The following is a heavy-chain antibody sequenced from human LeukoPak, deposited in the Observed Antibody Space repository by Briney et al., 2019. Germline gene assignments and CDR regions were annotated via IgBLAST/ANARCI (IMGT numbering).Heavy chain of an antibody. J-gene: IGHJ5*02. CDR2: IYHSGST. V-gene: IGHV4-30-2*01. Sequence: SQTLSLTCAVSGGSISSGGYSWSWIRQPPGKGLEWIGYIYHSGSTYYNPSLKSRVTTSVDRSKNQFSLKLSSVTAADTAVYYCARSVTRLSNWFDPWGQGTLVTVSS. CDR1: GGSISSGGYS. CDR3: ARSVTRLSNWFDP. D-gene: IGHD4-17*01.